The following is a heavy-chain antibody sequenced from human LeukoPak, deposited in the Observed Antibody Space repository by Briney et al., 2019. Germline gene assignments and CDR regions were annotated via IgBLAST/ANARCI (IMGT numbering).Heavy chain of an antibody. CDR1: GFTFSFYA. CDR2: ISYDGSNK. CDR3: ARDICSSNICYLDY. J-gene: IGHJ4*02. Sequence: PGGSLRLSCAASGFTFSFYAIHWVRQAPGKGLEWVAVISYDGSNKYYADSVKGRFAISRDNSKNTLYLQMNSLRPEDTAVYYCARDICSSNICYLDYWGQGTLVTVSS. D-gene: IGHD2-2*01. V-gene: IGHV3-30*09.